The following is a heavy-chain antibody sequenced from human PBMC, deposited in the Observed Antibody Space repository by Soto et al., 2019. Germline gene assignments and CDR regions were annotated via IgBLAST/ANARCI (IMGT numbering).Heavy chain of an antibody. V-gene: IGHV1-8*01. Sequence: ASVKVSCKASGYSFTSYDINWVRQATGQGLEWMGWMNPNSGNTGYAQKFQGRVTMTRNTSISTAYMELSSLRSEDTAVYYCAREKYNDSSGYYYNYYYYGMDVWAQGTTVTVSS. CDR1: GYSFTSYD. CDR3: AREKYNDSSGYYYNYYYYGMDV. D-gene: IGHD3-22*01. CDR2: MNPNSGNT. J-gene: IGHJ6*02.